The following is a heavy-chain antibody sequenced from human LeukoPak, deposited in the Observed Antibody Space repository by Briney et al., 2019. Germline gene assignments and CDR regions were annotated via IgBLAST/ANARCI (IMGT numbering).Heavy chain of an antibody. Sequence: GGSLRLSCAASGFTFSDYYMSWIRQAPGKGLEWVSYISSSGSTIYYADSVKGRFTISRDNAKNSLYLQMNSLRAEDTAVYYCASWNIVVVPAARGSYGYDYWGQGTLVTVSS. CDR2: ISSSGSTI. J-gene: IGHJ4*02. D-gene: IGHD2-2*01. CDR3: ASWNIVVVPAARGSYGYDY. CDR1: GFTFSDYY. V-gene: IGHV3-11*04.